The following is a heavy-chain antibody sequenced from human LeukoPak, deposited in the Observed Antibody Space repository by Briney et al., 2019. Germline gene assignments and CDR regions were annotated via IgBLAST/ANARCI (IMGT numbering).Heavy chain of an antibody. CDR2: IYYSGST. D-gene: IGHD2-15*01. J-gene: IGHJ4*02. CDR1: GGSISSYY. Sequence: TSETLSLTCTVSGGSISSYYWSWIRQPPGKGLEWIGYIYYSGSTNYNPSLKSRVTISVDTSKNQFSLKLSSVTAADTAVYYCARGRLGWELPFDYWGQGTLVTVSS. CDR3: ARGRLGWELPFDY. V-gene: IGHV4-59*01.